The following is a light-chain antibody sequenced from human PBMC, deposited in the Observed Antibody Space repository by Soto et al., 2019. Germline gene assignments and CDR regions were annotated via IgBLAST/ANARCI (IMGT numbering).Light chain of an antibody. J-gene: IGLJ3*02. V-gene: IGLV7-46*01. CDR2: DTS. CDR3: LLSYTDAWV. Sequence: QAVVTQEPSLTVSPGGRVTLTCASSTGAVTSGHYPYWFQQKPGQAPTTLIYDTSKKHSWTPARFSGSLLGGKAALTLSGAQPEDEAEYYCLLSYTDAWVFGGGTKVTVL. CDR1: TGAVTSGHY.